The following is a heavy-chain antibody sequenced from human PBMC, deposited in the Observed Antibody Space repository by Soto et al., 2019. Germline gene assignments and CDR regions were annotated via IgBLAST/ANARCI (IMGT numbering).Heavy chain of an antibody. J-gene: IGHJ6*02. D-gene: IGHD3-3*01. Sequence: QVQLVQSGAEVKKPGSSVKVSCKASGGTFSSYAISWVRQAPGQGLEWMGGIIPIFGTANYAQKFQGRVTITADESTSTAYMELSSLRSEDTAVYYCAREVDDFVLSAVPPYYYGMDVWGQGTTVTVSS. CDR2: IIPIFGTA. CDR1: GGTFSSYA. V-gene: IGHV1-69*12. CDR3: AREVDDFVLSAVPPYYYGMDV.